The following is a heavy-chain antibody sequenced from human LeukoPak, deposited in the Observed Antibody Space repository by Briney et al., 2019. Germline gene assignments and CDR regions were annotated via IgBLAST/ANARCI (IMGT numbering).Heavy chain of an antibody. Sequence: KPSETLSLTCTVSGGSISSSGYYWGWVRQPPGKGLEWIGSIYYSGNTYHNPSLKSRVTISVDTSKNQFSLKLNSVAAADTAVYYCASRKYYDILTGYSLLDYWGQGTLVTVSS. CDR1: GGSISSSGYY. V-gene: IGHV4-39*07. CDR2: IYYSGNT. D-gene: IGHD3-9*01. J-gene: IGHJ4*02. CDR3: ASRKYYDILTGYSLLDY.